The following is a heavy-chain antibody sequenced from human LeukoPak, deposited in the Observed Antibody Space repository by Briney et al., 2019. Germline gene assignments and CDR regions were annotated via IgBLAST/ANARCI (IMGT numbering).Heavy chain of an antibody. CDR3: AKEQGYTGWLTTGH. V-gene: IGHV3-30*18. CDR1: GFTFSDYG. CDR2: IPWNGGEE. J-gene: IGHJ4*02. Sequence: GKSLRLSCAASGFTFSDYGMHWLRQAPGKGLEWAAVIPWNGGEEHYGNSVRGRFTISRDNSKNMVYLQMNSLRAEDTAVYYCAKEQGYTGWLTTGHWGQGALVTVSS. D-gene: IGHD6-19*01.